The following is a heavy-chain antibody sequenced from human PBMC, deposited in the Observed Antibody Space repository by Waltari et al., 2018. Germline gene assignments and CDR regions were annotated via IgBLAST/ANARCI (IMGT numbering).Heavy chain of an antibody. J-gene: IGHJ4*02. CDR1: GFTVSSNY. V-gene: IGHV3-66*02. CDR2: IYSGGST. CDR3: ARGGAYAVFDY. D-gene: IGHD2-2*01. Sequence: EVQLVESGGGLVQPGGSLRLSCAASGFTVSSNYMSWVRQAPGEGLEWVSVIYSGGSTYDDDAGKGRLTISRDNSKNPLYLQMNSLRAEDTAVYYCARGGAYAVFDYWGQGTLVTVSS.